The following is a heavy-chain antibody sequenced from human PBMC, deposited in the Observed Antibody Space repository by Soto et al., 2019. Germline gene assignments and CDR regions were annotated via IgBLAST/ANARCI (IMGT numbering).Heavy chain of an antibody. CDR2: IYYSGST. D-gene: IGHD3-3*01. CDR3: ARHLEWGYSHYYYYYGMDV. J-gene: IGHJ6*02. CDR1: GGSISSSSYY. V-gene: IGHV4-39*01. Sequence: QLQLQESGPGLVKPSETLSLTCTVSGGSISSSSYYWGWIRQPPGKGLEWIGSIYYSGSTYYNPSLKSRVTISVDTSKNQFSLKLSSVTAAVTAVYYCARHLEWGYSHYYYYYGMDVWGQGTTVTVSS.